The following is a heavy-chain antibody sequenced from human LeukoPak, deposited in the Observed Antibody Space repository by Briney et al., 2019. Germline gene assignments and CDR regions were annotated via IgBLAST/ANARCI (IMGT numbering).Heavy chain of an antibody. CDR1: GYTFTGYY. V-gene: IGHV1-2*02. CDR2: INPNSGGT. Sequence: ASVKVSCKASGYTFTGYYMHWVRQAAGQGLEWMGWINPNSGGTNYAQKFQGRVTMTRDTSISTAYMELSRLRSDDTAVYYCARGHLPENNWFDPWGQGTLVTVSS. CDR3: ARGHLPENNWFDP. J-gene: IGHJ5*02. D-gene: IGHD1-14*01.